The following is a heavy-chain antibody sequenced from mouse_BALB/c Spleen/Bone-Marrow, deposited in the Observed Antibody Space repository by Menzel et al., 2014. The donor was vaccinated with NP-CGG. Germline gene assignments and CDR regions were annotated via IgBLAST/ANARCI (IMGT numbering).Heavy chain of an antibody. Sequence: QVQLQQSGAELVKPGASVKLSCKASGYTFXSYYMYWVKQRPGQGLEWIGEINPSNGGTNFNEKFKSKATLTVDKSSSTAYMQLSSLTSEDSAVYYCTRGRRDAMDYWGQGTSATVSS. CDR1: GYTFXSYY. CDR3: TRGRRDAMDY. CDR2: INPSNGGT. J-gene: IGHJ4*01. V-gene: IGHV1S81*02.